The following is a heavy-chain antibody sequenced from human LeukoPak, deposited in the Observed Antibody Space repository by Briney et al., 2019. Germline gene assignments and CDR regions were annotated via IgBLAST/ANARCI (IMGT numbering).Heavy chain of an antibody. D-gene: IGHD3-10*01. V-gene: IGHV1-24*01. Sequence: ASVKVSFKVSGFTLTELSMHWVRLAPGKGLEWMGGFTPEDGEAIYAQNFQGRVTMTEDTSTDTAYMDLSRLRSEDTAVYYCATVDRAHDLTHLDYWGQGTLVTVSS. J-gene: IGHJ4*02. CDR3: ATVDRAHDLTHLDY. CDR1: GFTLTELS. CDR2: FTPEDGEA.